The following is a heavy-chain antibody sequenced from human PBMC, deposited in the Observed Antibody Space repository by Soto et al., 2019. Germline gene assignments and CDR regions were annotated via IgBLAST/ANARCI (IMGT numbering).Heavy chain of an antibody. CDR2: INSDGSST. CDR1: GFTFSSYW. V-gene: IGHV3-74*01. J-gene: IGHJ3*02. CDR3: ARDYIVVVEAVAFDI. D-gene: IGHD2-2*01. Sequence: EVQLVESGGGLVQPGGSLRLSCAASGFTFSSYWMHWVRQAPGKGLVWVSRINSDGSSTSYADSVKGRFTISRDNAKNTLYLQMNSLRAEDTAVYYCARDYIVVVEAVAFDIWGQGTMVTVSS.